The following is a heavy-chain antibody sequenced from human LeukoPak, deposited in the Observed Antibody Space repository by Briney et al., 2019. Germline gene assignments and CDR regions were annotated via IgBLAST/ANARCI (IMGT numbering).Heavy chain of an antibody. CDR3: ATGGTSATRYFAD. J-gene: IGHJ4*02. CDR1: GFTFSSFV. Sequence: SGGSLRLSCGASGFTFSSFVMSWVRQTPGKGLEWVATITAGGSNTYYADSVKGRFTISRDNSKNTLHLQMNSLRAKDTAVYYCATGGTSATRYFADWGQGTLVSVSS. V-gene: IGHV3-23*01. D-gene: IGHD1-1*01. CDR2: ITAGGSNT.